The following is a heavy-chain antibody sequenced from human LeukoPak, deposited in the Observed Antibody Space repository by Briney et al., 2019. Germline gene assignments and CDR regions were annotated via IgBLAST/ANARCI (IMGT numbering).Heavy chain of an antibody. V-gene: IGHV4-4*07. D-gene: IGHD2-2*02. CDR2: IYTSGST. CDR3: ARESYCSSTSCYTAFDI. J-gene: IGHJ3*02. CDR1: GGSISSYY. Sequence: SETLSLTCTVSGGSISSYYWSWIRQPAGKGLEWIGRIYTSGSTNYNPSLKSRVTMSVDTSKNQFSLKLSSVTAADTAVYYCARESYCSSTSCYTAFDIWAQGTMVTVSS.